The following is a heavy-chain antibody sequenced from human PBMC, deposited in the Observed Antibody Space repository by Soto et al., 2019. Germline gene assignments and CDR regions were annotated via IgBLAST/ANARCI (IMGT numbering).Heavy chain of an antibody. CDR1: GGSISRYY. V-gene: IGHV4-59*12. CDR2: IYYSGST. D-gene: IGHD5-12*01. Sequence: SETLSLTCTVSGGSISRYYWSWIRQPPGKGLEFIGHIYYSGSTHYNPPLKSRVTISVDTSKNQFSLNLTSVTAADTAVYYCARGISYNGYHDWGQGTLVTVSS. J-gene: IGHJ4*02. CDR3: ARGISYNGYHD.